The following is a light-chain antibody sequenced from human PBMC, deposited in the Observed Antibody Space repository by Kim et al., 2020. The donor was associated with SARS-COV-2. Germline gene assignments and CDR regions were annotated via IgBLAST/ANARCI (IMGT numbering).Light chain of an antibody. CDR2: DAS. CDR1: QSIISR. Sequence: LSGSGGGRVPITGQSRQSIISRLAWYQPRAGKDPQLLFYDASSVESGVPSRFRGSGSGTEFTLPISGLQPDDFAIYYCQQYNSYYTCGQGTNLEI. V-gene: IGKV1-5*01. J-gene: IGKJ2*01. CDR3: QQYNSYYT.